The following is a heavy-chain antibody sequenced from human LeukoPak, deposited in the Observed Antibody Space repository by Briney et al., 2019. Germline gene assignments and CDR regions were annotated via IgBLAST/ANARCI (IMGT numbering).Heavy chain of an antibody. CDR1: GYIFSDYY. V-gene: IGHV1-2*02. D-gene: IGHD2/OR15-2a*01. Sequence: GASVKVSCKASGYIFSDYYLHWVRQAPGQGLEWMGWMNPNSGGTNYAQKFQGRITMTGDTSTAYLELSRLRSDDTAVYYCARDLGSTVIVGGDAFDLLSQATMVTVSS. J-gene: IGHJ3*01. CDR2: MNPNSGGT. CDR3: ARDLGSTVIVGGDAFDL.